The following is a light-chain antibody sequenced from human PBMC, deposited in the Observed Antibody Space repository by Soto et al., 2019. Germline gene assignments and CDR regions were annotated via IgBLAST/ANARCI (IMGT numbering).Light chain of an antibody. Sequence: QSVLTQPASVSGSPGQSITISCTGTSSGVGGYDYVSWYQLHPGKAPKLMVFEVDNRPSGVSYRFSGSKSGNTASLTISGPQAEDEADYFCSSYSISTAYLFGTGTKVTVL. CDR2: EVD. CDR1: SSGVGGYDY. V-gene: IGLV2-14*01. J-gene: IGLJ1*01. CDR3: SSYSISTAYL.